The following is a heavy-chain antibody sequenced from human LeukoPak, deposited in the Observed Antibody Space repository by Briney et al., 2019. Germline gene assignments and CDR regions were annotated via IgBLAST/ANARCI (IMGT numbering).Heavy chain of an antibody. J-gene: IGHJ4*02. CDR2: INHSGST. CDR3: ARGALLSFGDRMEYYFDY. Sequence: LETLSLTCTVAGGTISSYYWSWIRQPPGKGLEWIGEINHSGSTNYNPSLKSRVTISVDTSKNQFSLKLSSVTAADTAVYYCARGALLSFGDRMEYYFDYWGQGTLLTVSS. D-gene: IGHD3-10*01. V-gene: IGHV4-34*01. CDR1: GGTISSYY.